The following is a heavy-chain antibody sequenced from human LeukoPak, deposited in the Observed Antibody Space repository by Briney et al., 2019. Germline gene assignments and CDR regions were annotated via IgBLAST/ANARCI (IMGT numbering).Heavy chain of an antibody. V-gene: IGHV3-33*01. CDR2: IWHDGSNK. D-gene: IGHD2-15*01. Sequence: PGRSLRLSCAASGFTFSTYGIHWVRQAPGKGLEWVALIWHDGSNKYYADFVKGRFTISRDNSKNTLYLQMNALRAEDTAVYYCARFLAACSGGSCYSVHYYGMDVWGQGTTVTVSS. CDR1: GFTFSTYG. J-gene: IGHJ6*02. CDR3: ARFLAACSGGSCYSVHYYGMDV.